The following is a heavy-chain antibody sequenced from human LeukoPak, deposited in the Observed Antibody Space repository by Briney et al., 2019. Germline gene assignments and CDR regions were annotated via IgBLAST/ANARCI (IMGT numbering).Heavy chain of an antibody. CDR2: IKSKTDGGTT. J-gene: IGHJ4*02. V-gene: IGHV3-15*01. Sequence: GRIKSKTDGGTTDYAAPVKGRFTISRDDSKNTLYLQMNSLKTEDTAVYYCTTDTRESGHDYWGQGTLVTVSS. CDR3: TTDTRESGHDY. D-gene: IGHD3-3*01.